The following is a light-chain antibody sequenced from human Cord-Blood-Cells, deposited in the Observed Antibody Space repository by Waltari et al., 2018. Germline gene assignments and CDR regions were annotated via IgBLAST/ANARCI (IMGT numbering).Light chain of an antibody. CDR3: SSYTSSSTVV. J-gene: IGLJ2*01. CDR1: SRDVGGYNY. Sequence: HSALNQPASVSGSPGQSLTIPCPGTSRDVGGYNYASWYQQHPGKAPQLMIYDVSNRPSGVSNRFSGSKSGNTASLTISGLQAEDEADYYCSSYTSSSTVVFGGGTKLTVL. CDR2: DVS. V-gene: IGLV2-14*01.